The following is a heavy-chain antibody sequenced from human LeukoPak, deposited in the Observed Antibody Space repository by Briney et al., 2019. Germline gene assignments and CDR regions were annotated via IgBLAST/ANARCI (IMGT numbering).Heavy chain of an antibody. V-gene: IGHV4-39*07. CDR2: IYYSGST. Sequence: PSETLSLTCTVSGGSISSSSYYWGWIRQPPGKGLEWIGSIYYSGSTYYNPSLKSRVTISVDTSKNQFSLKLSSVTAADTAVYYCAREGGYSGSYWGQGTLVTVSS. CDR3: AREGGYSGSY. J-gene: IGHJ4*02. D-gene: IGHD5-12*01. CDR1: GGSISSSSYY.